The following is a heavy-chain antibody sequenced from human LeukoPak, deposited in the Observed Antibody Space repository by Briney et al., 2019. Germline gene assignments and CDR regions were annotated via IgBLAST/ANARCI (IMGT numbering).Heavy chain of an antibody. J-gene: IGHJ4*02. CDR1: GFTFSSHS. Sequence: PGGSLRLSCAASGFTFSSHSMNWVRQAPGKGLEWVSSISSSSSYIYYADSVKGRFTISRDNSKNTLYLQMNSLRAEDTAVYYCAKAHFYGGMYYFDYWGQGTLVTVSS. V-gene: IGHV3-21*04. D-gene: IGHD4-23*01. CDR2: ISSSSSYI. CDR3: AKAHFYGGMYYFDY.